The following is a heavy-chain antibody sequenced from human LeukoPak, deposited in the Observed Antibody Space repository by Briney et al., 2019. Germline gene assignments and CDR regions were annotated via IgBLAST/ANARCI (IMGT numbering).Heavy chain of an antibody. CDR3: ARGGYCSSTSCYYYYYMDV. J-gene: IGHJ6*03. CDR1: GFTFSSYS. Sequence: KSGGSLRLSCAASGFTFSSYSMNWVRQAPGKGLEWVSSISSSSSYIYYADSVKGRFTISRDNAKNSLYLQMNSLRAEDTAVYYCARGGYCSSTSCYYYYYMDVWGKGTTVTVSS. V-gene: IGHV3-21*01. CDR2: ISSSSSYI. D-gene: IGHD2-2*01.